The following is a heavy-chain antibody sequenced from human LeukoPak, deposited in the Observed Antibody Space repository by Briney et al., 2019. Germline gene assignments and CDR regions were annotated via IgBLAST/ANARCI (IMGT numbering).Heavy chain of an antibody. D-gene: IGHD3-22*01. CDR2: IYYGGST. Sequence: SETLSLTCTVSGGSISSSSYYWGWIRQPPGKGLEWIGSIYYGGSTYYNPSLKSRVTISVDTSKNQFSLKLSSVTAADTAVYYCARIWAVRYYYDTNGYHDYWGQGTLVTVSS. J-gene: IGHJ4*02. CDR3: ARIWAVRYYYDTNGYHDY. CDR1: GGSISSSSYY. V-gene: IGHV4-39*07.